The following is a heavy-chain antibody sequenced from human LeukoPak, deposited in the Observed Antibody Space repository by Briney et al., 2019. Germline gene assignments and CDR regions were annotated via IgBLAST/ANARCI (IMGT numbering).Heavy chain of an antibody. J-gene: IGHJ4*02. Sequence: SETLSLTCTVSDASISSGTYYWSWIRQPAGKGLEWIGRFYISGSTNYNPSLESRVTISVDTSKNQIFLKVSSVAAADTAVYYCAGSTMVRGDPGLFDYWGQGTLVTVSS. CDR3: AGSTMVRGDPGLFDY. V-gene: IGHV4-61*02. D-gene: IGHD3-10*01. CDR2: FYISGST. CDR1: DASISSGTYY.